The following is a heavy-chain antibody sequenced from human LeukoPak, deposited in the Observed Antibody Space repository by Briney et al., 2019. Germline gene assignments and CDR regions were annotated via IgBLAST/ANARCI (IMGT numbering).Heavy chain of an antibody. CDR1: GGSISSYY. Sequence: PSETLSLTCTVSGGSISSYYWSWIRQPAGKGLEWIGRIYTSGSTNYNPSLKSRVTMSVDTSKNQFPLKLSSVTAADTAVYYCARNGILTGDPRPLYWYFDLWGRGTLVTVSS. V-gene: IGHV4-4*07. J-gene: IGHJ2*01. CDR2: IYTSGST. CDR3: ARNGILTGDPRPLYWYFDL. D-gene: IGHD7-27*01.